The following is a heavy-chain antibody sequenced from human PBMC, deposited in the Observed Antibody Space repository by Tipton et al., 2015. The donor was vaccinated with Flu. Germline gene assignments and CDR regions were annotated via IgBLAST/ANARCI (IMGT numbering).Heavy chain of an antibody. J-gene: IGHJ4*02. CDR1: GYTFTGYF. Sequence: QLVRSGAEVKKPGASVKVSCRASGYTFTGYFLHWVRLAPGQGLEWMGRVNPSSGVTNYAQKFQDRVTMTRDTSLTTAYMELNRLTSADTAIYFCARVGLLNDLDYWGQGTLVTVSS. V-gene: IGHV1-2*06. CDR2: VNPSSGVT. D-gene: IGHD3-9*01. CDR3: ARVGLLNDLDY.